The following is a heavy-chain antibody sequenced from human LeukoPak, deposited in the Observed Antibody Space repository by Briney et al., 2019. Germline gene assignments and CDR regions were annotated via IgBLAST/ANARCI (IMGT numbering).Heavy chain of an antibody. Sequence: SETLSLTCTVSGGSISGIGSYWGWIRQPPGKGLEWIGSINYNGHISYTPSLMSRVTISVDTAKNQFSRNLSSVTAADTPVYYCARQFIPVEYSSSSIGCDPWGQRTLVTVSS. CDR3: ARQFIPVEYSSSSIGCDP. D-gene: IGHD6-6*01. V-gene: IGHV4-39*01. CDR1: GGSISGIGSY. CDR2: INYNGHI. J-gene: IGHJ5*02.